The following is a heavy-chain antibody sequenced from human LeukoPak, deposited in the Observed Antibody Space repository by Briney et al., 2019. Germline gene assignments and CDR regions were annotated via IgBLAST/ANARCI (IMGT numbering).Heavy chain of an antibody. V-gene: IGHV1-2*06. CDR1: GYTFTGYH. CDR3: ARAPLGYNWFDP. CDR2: INPNSGGT. Sequence: GASVKVSCKASGYTFTGYHMHWLRQAPGQGLEWMGRINPNSGGTNYAQKFQGRVTMTKDTSISTGYMELSRLRSDDTAVYYCARAPLGYNWFDPWGQGTLVTVSS. D-gene: IGHD3-10*01. J-gene: IGHJ5*02.